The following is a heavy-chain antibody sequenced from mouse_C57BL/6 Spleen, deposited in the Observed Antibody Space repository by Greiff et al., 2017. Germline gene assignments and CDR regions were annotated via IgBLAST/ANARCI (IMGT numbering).Heavy chain of an antibody. CDR2: INPYNGGT. Sequence: VQLQQSGPVLVKPGASVKMSCKASGYTFTDYYMNWVKQSHGKSLEWIGVINPYNGGTSYNQKFKGKATLTVDKSSSTAYMELNSLTSEDSAVYFCARAPLYYDYDDGPFAYWGQGTLVTVSA. D-gene: IGHD2-4*01. CDR3: ARAPLYYDYDDGPFAY. V-gene: IGHV1-19*01. J-gene: IGHJ3*01. CDR1: GYTFTDYY.